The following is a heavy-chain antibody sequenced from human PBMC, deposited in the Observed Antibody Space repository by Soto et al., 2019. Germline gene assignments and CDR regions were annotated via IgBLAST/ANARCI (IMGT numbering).Heavy chain of an antibody. CDR2: IYHAGNT. J-gene: IGHJ4*02. CDR1: GYSISSGYY. D-gene: IGHD3-22*01. V-gene: IGHV4-38-2*01. Sequence: SETLSLTCVVSGYSISSGYYWGWIRQSPGKGLEWIGSIYHAGNTYYSPSLKSRVTISVDTSKNQFSLKLNSVTAADTAVYYFARAPHDSFLDYWGKGTLVTVSS. CDR3: ARAPHDSFLDY.